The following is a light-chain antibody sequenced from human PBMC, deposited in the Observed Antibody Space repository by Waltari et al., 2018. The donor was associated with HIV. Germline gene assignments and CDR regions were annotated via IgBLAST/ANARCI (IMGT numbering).Light chain of an antibody. Sequence: QTVLTQQPSASGPPGPRVTISCSESSSIIGSIYVYWYPQLPGTAPKLLLYRNNQRPSVVPDRFSGSKSGISASLAISGLRSEDEADYYCAAWGNSLSLLFGGGTKLTVL. CDR3: AAWGNSLSLL. J-gene: IGLJ2*01. CDR2: RNN. CDR1: SSIIGSIY. V-gene: IGLV1-47*01.